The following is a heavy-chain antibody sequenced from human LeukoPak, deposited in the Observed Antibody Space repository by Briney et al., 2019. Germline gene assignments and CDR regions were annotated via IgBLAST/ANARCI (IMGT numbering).Heavy chain of an antibody. V-gene: IGHV4-4*07. CDR3: ASWSAYGDYIDY. CDR2: IYTSGST. CDR1: GGSISSYY. J-gene: IGHJ4*02. D-gene: IGHD4-17*01. Sequence: SETLSLTCTVSGGSISSYYWSWIRQPAGKGLEWIGRIYTSGSTNYNPSLKSRVTMSVDTSKNQFSLKLSSVTAADTAVYYCASWSAYGDYIDYWGQGTLVTVSS.